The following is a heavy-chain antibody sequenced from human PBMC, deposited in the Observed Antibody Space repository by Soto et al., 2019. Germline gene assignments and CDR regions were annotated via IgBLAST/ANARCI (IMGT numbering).Heavy chain of an antibody. CDR2: ISGSGGST. J-gene: IGHJ4*02. D-gene: IGHD2-21*02. CDR3: AKQGPKHIVVVTASFDY. Sequence: EVQLLESGGGLVQPGGSLRLSCAASGFTFSSYAMSWVRQAPGKGLEWVSAISGSGGSTYYADSVKGRFTISRDNSKHTLYLQMNSLRAEETAVYYCAKQGPKHIVVVTASFDYWGQGTLVTVSS. V-gene: IGHV3-23*01. CDR1: GFTFSSYA.